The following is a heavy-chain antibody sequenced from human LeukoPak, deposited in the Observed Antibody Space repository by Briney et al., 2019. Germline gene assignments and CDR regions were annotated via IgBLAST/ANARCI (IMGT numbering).Heavy chain of an antibody. CDR2: LSGAGVRI. CDR1: GFTFSSYW. CDR3: ANTHCDSSPIVWNF. J-gene: IGHJ4*02. V-gene: IGHV3-23*01. Sequence: GGSLRLSCAASGFTFSSYWMSWVRQAPGKGLEWVSGLSGAGVRIFYSDSVKGRFTISRDNSKNTLYLQMDSLRAEDTAVYYCANTHCDSSPIVWNFWGQGTLVTVSS. D-gene: IGHD6-6*01.